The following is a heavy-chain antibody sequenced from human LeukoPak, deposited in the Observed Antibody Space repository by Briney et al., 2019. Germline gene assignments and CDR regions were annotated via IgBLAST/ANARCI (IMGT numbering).Heavy chain of an antibody. D-gene: IGHD2-15*01. V-gene: IGHV1-18*01. J-gene: IGHJ4*02. CDR2: ISAYNGNT. CDR3: ARESSGVVAATPNFDY. CDR1: GYTFTSYG. Sequence: ASVKVSCKASGYTFTSYGISWVRQAPGQGLEWMGWISAYNGNTNYAQKLQGRVTMTTDTSTSTAYMELRSLRSDDTAVYYCARESSGVVAATPNFDYWGQGTLVTVSS.